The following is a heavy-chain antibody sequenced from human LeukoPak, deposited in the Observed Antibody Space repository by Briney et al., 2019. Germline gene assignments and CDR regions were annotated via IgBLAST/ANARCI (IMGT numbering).Heavy chain of an antibody. Sequence: PGGSLRLSCAASGFTFSNSWMHWVRQTPGKGLVWVSCLRSDGTTTYAESVTGRFTISRDSAKDTLYLQMNSLRAEDTAVYYCARDGSYKFDYWGQGTLVTVSP. CDR1: GFTFSNSW. D-gene: IGHD1-26*01. CDR2: LRSDGTT. V-gene: IGHV3-74*01. J-gene: IGHJ4*02. CDR3: ARDGSYKFDY.